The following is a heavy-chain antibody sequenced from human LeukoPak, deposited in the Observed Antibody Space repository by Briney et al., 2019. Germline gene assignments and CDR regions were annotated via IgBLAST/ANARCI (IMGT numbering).Heavy chain of an antibody. J-gene: IGHJ4*02. Sequence: ASVKVSCKASGYTFTSYDINWVRQATGQGLEWMGWMNPNSGNTGYAQKFQGRVTITADESTSTAYMELSSLRSEDTAVYYCARHLYYYDSSGYSSWGQGTLVTVSS. D-gene: IGHD3-22*01. CDR2: MNPNSGNT. CDR3: ARHLYYYDSSGYSS. V-gene: IGHV1-8*03. CDR1: GYTFTSYD.